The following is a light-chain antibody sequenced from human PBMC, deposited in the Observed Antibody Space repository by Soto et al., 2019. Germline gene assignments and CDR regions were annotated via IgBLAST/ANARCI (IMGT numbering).Light chain of an antibody. CDR3: HQLNGYQLA. V-gene: IGKV1-9*01. CDR2: SAS. J-gene: IGKJ4*01. CDR1: QAMSTY. Sequence: DIQLTQSPSFLSAFVGDTVTITCRASQAMSTYLAWYQQKPGKVPKLLIPSASTLQSGVPPRFSGGGSGTEFTLTISTLQPDDSGIYYCHQLNGYQLAFGGGTNVEIK.